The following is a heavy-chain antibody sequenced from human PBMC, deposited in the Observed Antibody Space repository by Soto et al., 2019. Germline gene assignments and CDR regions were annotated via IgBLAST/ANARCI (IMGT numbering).Heavy chain of an antibody. CDR1: GGTFSSYA. V-gene: IGHV1-69*12. CDR3: AGPPELTRIYYYYGMDV. J-gene: IGHJ6*02. CDR2: TIPIFGTA. D-gene: IGHD1-7*01. Sequence: QVQLVQSGAEVKKPGSSVKVSCKASGGTFSSYAISWVRQAPGQGLEWMGGTIPIFGTANYAQKFQGRVTITADQSPRXXYMELSSLRSADTAVYYCAGPPELTRIYYYYGMDVWGQGTTVTVSS.